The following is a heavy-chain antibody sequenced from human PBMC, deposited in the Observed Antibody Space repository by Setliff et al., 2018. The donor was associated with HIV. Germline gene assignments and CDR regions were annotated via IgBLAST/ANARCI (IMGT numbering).Heavy chain of an antibody. Sequence: PGGSLRLSCAASGFMFDDYVMHWVRQAPGKGLEWVSLISWDGRSTYYADSVKGRFTISRDTNKNSLYVQMNGLRSEDTAFYYCGKDIYSYTSGYYGPIDHWGQGTLVTVSS. D-gene: IGHD6-19*01. J-gene: IGHJ4*02. CDR2: ISWDGRST. CDR3: GKDIYSYTSGYYGPIDH. V-gene: IGHV3-43*02. CDR1: GFMFDDYV.